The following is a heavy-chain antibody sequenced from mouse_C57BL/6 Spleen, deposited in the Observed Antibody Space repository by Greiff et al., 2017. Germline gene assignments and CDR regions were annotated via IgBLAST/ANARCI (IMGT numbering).Heavy chain of an antibody. D-gene: IGHD1-1*01. Sequence: VQLKESGAELVKPGASVKLSCTASGFKIKDYYMHWVKQRTEQGLEWIGRIDPEDGETKYAPKFQGKATITADTSSNTAYLQLSSLTSEDTAVYYGALYYYGSSYGVDYWGQGTTLTVSS. CDR2: IDPEDGET. CDR1: GFKIKDYY. J-gene: IGHJ2*01. CDR3: ALYYYGSSYGVDY. V-gene: IGHV14-2*01.